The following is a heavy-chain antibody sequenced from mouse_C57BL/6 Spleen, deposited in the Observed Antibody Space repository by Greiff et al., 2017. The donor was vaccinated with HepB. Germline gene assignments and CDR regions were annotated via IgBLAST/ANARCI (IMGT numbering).Heavy chain of an antibody. CDR3: ARDLDYYGSSYEYFDV. Sequence: QVQLQQPGAELVKPGASVKLSCKASGYTFTSYWMHWVKQRPGQGLEWIGMIHPNSGSTNYNEKFKSKATLTVDKSSSTAYMQLSSLTSEDSAVYYCARDLDYYGSSYEYFDVCGTGTTVTVSS. J-gene: IGHJ1*03. V-gene: IGHV1-64*01. CDR2: IHPNSGST. D-gene: IGHD1-1*01. CDR1: GYTFTSYW.